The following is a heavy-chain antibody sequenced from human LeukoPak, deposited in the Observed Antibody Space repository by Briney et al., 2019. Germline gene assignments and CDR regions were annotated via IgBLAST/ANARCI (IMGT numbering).Heavy chain of an antibody. CDR2: IIPIFGTA. CDR3: ARDRYCSSTSCYAAGWFDP. CDR1: GGTFSSYA. Sequence: SVKVSCKASGGTFSSYAISWVRQAPGQGLEWMGRIIPIFGTANYAQKFQGRVTITTDESTSTAYMELSRLRSDDTAVYYCARDRYCSSTSCYAAGWFDPWGQGTLVTVSS. D-gene: IGHD2-2*01. J-gene: IGHJ5*02. V-gene: IGHV1-69*05.